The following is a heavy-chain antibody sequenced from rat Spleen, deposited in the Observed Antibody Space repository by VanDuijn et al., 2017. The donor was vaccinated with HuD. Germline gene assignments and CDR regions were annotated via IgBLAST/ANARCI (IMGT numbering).Heavy chain of an antibody. CDR1: GFSLITNS. CDR3: TRSGYYYSNYVPFFDY. V-gene: IGHV2-1*01. D-gene: IGHD1-2*01. Sequence: QVQLKESGPGLVQPSQTLSLTCTVSGFSLITNSVHWVRQPPGKGLERMGGIWGDGSTDYNLPLKSRLIISRDTSKSQVFLKMNSLQTDDTAIYFCTRSGYYYSNYVPFFDYWGQGVTVTVSS. CDR2: IWGDGST. J-gene: IGHJ2*01.